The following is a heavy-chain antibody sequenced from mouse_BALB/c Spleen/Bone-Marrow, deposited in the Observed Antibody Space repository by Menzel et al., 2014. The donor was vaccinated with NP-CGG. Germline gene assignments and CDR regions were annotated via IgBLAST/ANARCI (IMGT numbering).Heavy chain of an antibody. Sequence: VQLQQSGAELVRPGASVKLSCKASGYTFTSYWKNWVKQRPGQGLEWIGNIYPSDSYTNYNQKFKDKATLTVDKSSSTAYMQLSSPTSEDSAVYYCTRSYGSSYEYYFDYWGQGTTLTVSS. CDR1: GYTFTSYW. V-gene: IGHV1-69*02. D-gene: IGHD1-1*01. CDR2: IYPSDSYT. J-gene: IGHJ2*01. CDR3: TRSYGSSYEYYFDY.